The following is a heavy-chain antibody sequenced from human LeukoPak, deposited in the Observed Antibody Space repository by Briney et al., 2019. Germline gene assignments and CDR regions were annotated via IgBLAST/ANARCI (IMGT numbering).Heavy chain of an antibody. J-gene: IGHJ4*02. CDR1: GFTFSSYS. D-gene: IGHD3-22*01. CDR3: ARFPSDYDSSGYYYVDFDY. Sequence: GGSLRLSCAASGFTFSSYSMNWVGQAPGKGLEWVSSISSSSSYIYYADSVKGRFTISRDNAKNSLYLQMNSLRAEDTAVYYCARFPSDYDSSGYYYVDFDYWGQGTLVTVSS. CDR2: ISSSSSYI. V-gene: IGHV3-21*01.